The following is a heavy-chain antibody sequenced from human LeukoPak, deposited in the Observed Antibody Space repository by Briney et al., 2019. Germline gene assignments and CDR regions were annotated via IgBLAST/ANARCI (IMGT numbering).Heavy chain of an antibody. CDR2: INPNSGGT. Sequence: ASVKVSCKASGYTFTGYYMHWVRQAPGQGLEWMGWINPNSGGTNYAQKFQGWVTVTRDTSISTAYMELSRLRSDDTAVYYCARLPFKLLPGDYSGAYWGQGTLVTVSS. CDR3: ARLPFKLLPGDYSGAY. V-gene: IGHV1-2*04. CDR1: GYTFTGYY. J-gene: IGHJ4*02. D-gene: IGHD4-11*01.